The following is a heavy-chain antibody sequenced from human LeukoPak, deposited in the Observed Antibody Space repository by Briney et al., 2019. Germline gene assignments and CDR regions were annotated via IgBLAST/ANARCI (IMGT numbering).Heavy chain of an antibody. CDR1: GFTFSSYG. Sequence: GRSLRLSCAASGFTFSSYGMHWVRQAPGKGLEWVAVISYDGSNKYYADSVKGRFTISRDNSKNTLYLQMNSLRAEDTAVYYCARAFHVDYWGQGTLVTVSS. J-gene: IGHJ4*02. CDR3: ARAFHVDY. V-gene: IGHV3-30*03. CDR2: ISYDGSNK.